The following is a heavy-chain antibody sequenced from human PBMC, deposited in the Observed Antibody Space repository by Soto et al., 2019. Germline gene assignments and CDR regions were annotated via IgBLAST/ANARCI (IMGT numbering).Heavy chain of an antibody. D-gene: IGHD6-13*01. CDR3: ARHAGNSWKGDYFDY. J-gene: IGHJ4*02. CDR2: IDPNDSQT. Sequence: PGESLKISCRASGYSFSSSWIGWVRQMPGKGLEWMGIIDPNDSQTIYSPSFQGQVTISADKSIDTAYLQWSSLKTSDTAMYYCARHAGNSWKGDYFDYWGQGALVTVS. V-gene: IGHV5-51*01. CDR1: GYSFSSSW.